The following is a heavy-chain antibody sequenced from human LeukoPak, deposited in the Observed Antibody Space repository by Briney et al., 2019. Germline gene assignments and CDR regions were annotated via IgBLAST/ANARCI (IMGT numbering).Heavy chain of an antibody. J-gene: IGHJ6*03. CDR3: AKTGFQFGDYYYYMDV. CDR2: ISGSGGST. Sequence: GGSLRLSCAASGFSISSHALIWVRQAPGKGLEWVSAISGSGGSTYYADSVKGRFTISRDNSKNTLYLQINSLGAEDTAVYYCAKTGFQFGDYYYYMDVWGKGTTVTVSS. V-gene: IGHV3-23*01. D-gene: IGHD1-14*01. CDR1: GFSISSHA.